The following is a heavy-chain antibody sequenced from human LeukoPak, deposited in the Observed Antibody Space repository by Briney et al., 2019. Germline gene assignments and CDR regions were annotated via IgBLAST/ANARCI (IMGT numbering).Heavy chain of an antibody. J-gene: IGHJ4*02. CDR2: IDPNSGGT. D-gene: IGHD1-26*01. CDR3: ASPLSGNYFDY. Sequence: ASVKVSCKASGYTFTDYYIHWVRQAPGQGLEWMGWIDPNSGGTNYAQKFQGRVTMTRDTSISTAYMELSSLRSEDTAVYYCASPLSGNYFDYWGQGTLVTVSS. V-gene: IGHV1-2*02. CDR1: GYTFTDYY.